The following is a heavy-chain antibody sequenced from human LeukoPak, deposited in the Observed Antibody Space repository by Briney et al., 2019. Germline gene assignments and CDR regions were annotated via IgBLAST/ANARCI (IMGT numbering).Heavy chain of an antibody. CDR3: AKGAYYDYVYYYYYMDV. CDR2: ISYDGSNK. J-gene: IGHJ6*03. CDR1: GFTFSSYG. V-gene: IGHV3-30*18. D-gene: IGHD3-16*01. Sequence: PGGSLRLSCAASGFTFSSYGMHWVRQAPGEGLEWVAVISYDGSNKYYADSVKGRFTISRDNSKNTLYLQMNSLRAEDTAVYYCAKGAYYDYVYYYYYMDVWGKGTTVTISS.